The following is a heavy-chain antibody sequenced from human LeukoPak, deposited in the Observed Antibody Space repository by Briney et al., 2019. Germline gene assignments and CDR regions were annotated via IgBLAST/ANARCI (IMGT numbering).Heavy chain of an antibody. J-gene: IGHJ4*02. CDR1: GFTFSSYV. CDR3: AKNGYTRSSHIDY. V-gene: IGHV3-30*18. D-gene: IGHD6-6*01. Sequence: GGSLRLSCAASGFTFSSYVMYWVRQAPGKGLEWVVFISYDGSNKYYADSVKGRFNISRDNSKNTLYLQVNSLRAEDTAVYYCAKNGYTRSSHIDYWGQGTLVTVSS. CDR2: ISYDGSNK.